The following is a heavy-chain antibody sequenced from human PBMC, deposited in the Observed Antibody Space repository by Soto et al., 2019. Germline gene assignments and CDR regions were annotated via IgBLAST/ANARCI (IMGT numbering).Heavy chain of an antibody. V-gene: IGHV1-18*04. CDR2: ISAYNGNT. CDR3: AWGVPEWSLPNFDY. D-gene: IGHD3-3*01. J-gene: IGHJ4*02. CDR1: GYTFTSYG. Sequence: QVPLVQSGAEVKKPGASVKVSCKASGYTFTSYGIIWVRQAPGQGREWMGWISAYNGNTNYAQKLQGRVTMTTDTSTRTAYKEVRSLKSGDTAGYYYAWGVPEWSLPNFDYGGQGTLVTVSS.